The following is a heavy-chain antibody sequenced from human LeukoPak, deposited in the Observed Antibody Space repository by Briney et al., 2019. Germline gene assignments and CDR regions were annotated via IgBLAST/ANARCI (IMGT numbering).Heavy chain of an antibody. Sequence: PSETLSLTCAVYGGSFSGYYWSWIRQPPGKGLEWIGEINHSGSTNYNPSLTSRVTISVDTSKNQFSLKLSSVTAADTAVYYCARVVVVVAATHIDYWGQGTLVTVSS. CDR2: INHSGST. CDR1: GGSFSGYY. J-gene: IGHJ4*02. V-gene: IGHV4-34*01. D-gene: IGHD2-15*01. CDR3: ARVVVVVAATHIDY.